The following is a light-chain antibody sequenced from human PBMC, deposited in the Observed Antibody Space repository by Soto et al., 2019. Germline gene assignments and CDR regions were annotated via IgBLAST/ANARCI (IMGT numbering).Light chain of an antibody. Sequence: QSALTQPASVSGSPGQSITISCTGTSRDIGGYNYVSWYQHHPGQAPKLMIYDVSNRPSGVSSRFAGSKSGNTASLTISGLLADDEADYYCSSYTSNSALYVFGTGTKLTV. V-gene: IGLV2-14*03. CDR3: SSYTSNSALYV. CDR1: SRDIGGYNY. J-gene: IGLJ1*01. CDR2: DVS.